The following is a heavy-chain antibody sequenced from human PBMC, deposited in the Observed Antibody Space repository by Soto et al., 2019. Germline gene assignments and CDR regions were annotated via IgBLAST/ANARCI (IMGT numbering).Heavy chain of an antibody. CDR3: AKAKNDYNWDNRPPFDY. CDR1: GFTLRNYA. Sequence: GGSLRVSCEASGFTLRNYAMTWSRQAPGKGLESVSLISANDVGTYYAESVKTRFTISTDQSRNTVYLQMASLRADDTAIYYCAKAKNDYNWDNRPPFDYWGQGTLVTVSS. J-gene: IGHJ4*02. CDR2: ISANDVGT. D-gene: IGHD1-20*01. V-gene: IGHV3-23*01.